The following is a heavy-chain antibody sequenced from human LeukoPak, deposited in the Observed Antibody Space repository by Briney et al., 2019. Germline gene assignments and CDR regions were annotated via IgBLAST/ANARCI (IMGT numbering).Heavy chain of an antibody. D-gene: IGHD3-22*01. CDR2: IYYSGST. V-gene: IGHV4-31*03. J-gene: IGHJ4*02. Sequence: SETLSLTCTVSGGSISSGGYYWSWIRQHPGKGLEWIGYIYYSGSTYYNPSLKSRVTISVDTSKNQFSLKLSSVTAADTAVYYFAKGQYYYDSSAYRKGGGPYYFDYWGQGTLVTVSS. CDR3: AKGQYYYDSSAYRKGGGPYYFDY. CDR1: GGSISSGGYY.